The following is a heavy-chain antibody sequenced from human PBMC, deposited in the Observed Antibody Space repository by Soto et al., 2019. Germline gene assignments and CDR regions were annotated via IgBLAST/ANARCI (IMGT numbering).Heavy chain of an antibody. V-gene: IGHV3-11*01. CDR1: GFTFSDYY. CDR3: ARVVPPYYYYGMDV. CDR2: ISSSGSTI. D-gene: IGHD6-6*01. J-gene: IGHJ6*02. Sequence: GGSLRLSCAASGFTFSDYYMSWIRQAPGKGLEWVSYISSSGSTIYYADSVKGRFTISRDNAKNSLYLQMNSLRAEDTAVYYCARVVPPYYYYGMDVWGQGTTVTVSS.